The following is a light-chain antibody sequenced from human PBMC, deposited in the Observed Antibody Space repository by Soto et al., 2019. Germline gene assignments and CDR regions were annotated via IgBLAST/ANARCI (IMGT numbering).Light chain of an antibody. CDR1: SGDVGAYNF. V-gene: IGLV2-14*03. J-gene: IGLJ1*01. CDR2: HVS. CDR3: SSYAGSDTFV. Sequence: QSALTQPASVSGSPGQSITISCTGTSGDVGAYNFVSWYQQHPGKAPKLIVYHVSDRPSGFSSRFSGSKSGNSASLTISGLHAEDEADYYCSSYAGSDTFVFGTGTKLTAL.